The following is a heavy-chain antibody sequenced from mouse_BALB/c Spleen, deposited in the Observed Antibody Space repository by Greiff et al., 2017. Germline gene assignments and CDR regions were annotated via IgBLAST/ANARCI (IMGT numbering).Heavy chain of an antibody. J-gene: IGHJ2*01. CDR2: INPSNGRT. CDR1: GYTFTSYW. Sequence: QVQLKQPGAELVKPGASVKLSCKASGYTFTSYWMHWVKQRPGQGLEWIGEINPSNGRTNYNEKFKSKATLTVDKSSSTAYMQLSSLTSEDSAVYYCARPLGDFDYWGQGTTLTVSS. D-gene: IGHD4-1*01. V-gene: IGHV1S81*02. CDR3: ARPLGDFDY.